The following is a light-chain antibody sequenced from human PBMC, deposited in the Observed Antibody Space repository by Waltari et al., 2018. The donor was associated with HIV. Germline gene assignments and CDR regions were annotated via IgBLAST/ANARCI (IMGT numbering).Light chain of an antibody. J-gene: IGKJ2*01. CDR3: QQRSNRPPKYT. CDR2: DAS. V-gene: IGKV3-11*01. Sequence: EIVFAQSPGTLSLSPGYTATLSCRASQSISSSLPWSHQKPGRAPRLLIYDASNRATGIPARFSGSGYGTDFTLTISSLEPEDFAVDYCQQRSNRPPKYTFGQGTKLEIK. CDR1: QSISSS.